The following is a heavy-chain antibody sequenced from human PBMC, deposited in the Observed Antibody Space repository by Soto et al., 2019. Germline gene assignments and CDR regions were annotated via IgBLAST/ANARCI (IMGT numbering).Heavy chain of an antibody. CDR1: GGSISSGDYY. V-gene: IGHV4-30-4*01. D-gene: IGHD6-19*01. Sequence: PSETLSLTCTVSGGSISSGDYYWSWIRQPPGKGLEWIGYIYYSGSTYYNPSLKSRVTISVDTSKNQFSLKLSSVTAADTAVYYCARESSTLYSSGWYGYWGQGTLVTVSS. CDR3: ARESSTLYSSGWYGY. CDR2: IYYSGST. J-gene: IGHJ4*02.